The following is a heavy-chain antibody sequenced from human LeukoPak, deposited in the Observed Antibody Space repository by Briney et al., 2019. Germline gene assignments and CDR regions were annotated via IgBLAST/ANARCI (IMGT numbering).Heavy chain of an antibody. V-gene: IGHV1-69*13. CDR1: GGTFSSYA. CDR2: IIPIFGTA. D-gene: IGHD5-18*01. Sequence: ASVKVSCKASGGTFSSYAISWVRQAPGQGLEWMGGIIPIFGTANYAQKFQGRVTITADESTSTAYMELSSLRSEDTAAYYCARDLWRDTTPFDYWGQGTLVTVSS. J-gene: IGHJ4*02. CDR3: ARDLWRDTTPFDY.